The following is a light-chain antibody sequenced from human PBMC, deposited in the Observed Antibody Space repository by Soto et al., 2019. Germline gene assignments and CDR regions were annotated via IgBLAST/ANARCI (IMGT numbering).Light chain of an antibody. J-gene: IGLJ1*01. V-gene: IGLV2-23*01. CDR3: CSYAGSSSYV. CDR1: SSDVGSYNL. CDR2: EGS. Sequence: SVLTQPASVSGSPGQSITISCTGTSSDVGSYNLVSWYQQHPGKAPKLMIYEGSKRPSGVSNRFSGSKSGNTASLTISGLQAEDEADYYCCSYAGSSSYVFGTVTKVTV.